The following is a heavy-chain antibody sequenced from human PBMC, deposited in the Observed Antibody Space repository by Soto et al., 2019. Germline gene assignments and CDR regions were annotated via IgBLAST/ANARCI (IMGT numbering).Heavy chain of an antibody. V-gene: IGHV1-2*04. CDR2: INPNSGDT. CDR3: ARAGYTYGYGLDY. Sequence: QVQLVQSGAEVKKLGASVKVSCKASGYTFTAYYIHWVRQAPGQGLEWVGWINPNSGDTNYAQRLQGWVTMTGDTSVSIAYMDLTRMRSDDTAVYYCARAGYTYGYGLDYWGQGTLVTVSS. CDR1: GYTFTAYY. J-gene: IGHJ4*02. D-gene: IGHD5-18*01.